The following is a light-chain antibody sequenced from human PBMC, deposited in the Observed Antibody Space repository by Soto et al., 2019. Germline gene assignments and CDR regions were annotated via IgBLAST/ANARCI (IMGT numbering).Light chain of an antibody. CDR1: QSVGSN. CDR3: QHYKMYSPWT. Sequence: EILLTQSPFTLSVSTGERATLSCRASQSVGSNLAWYQQKPGQAPRLLIYGASTRATGVPPRFSGSGSGTEFTLTISSLQPDDLATYYCQHYKMYSPWTFGQGTKVAI. CDR2: GAS. V-gene: IGKV3-15*01. J-gene: IGKJ1*01.